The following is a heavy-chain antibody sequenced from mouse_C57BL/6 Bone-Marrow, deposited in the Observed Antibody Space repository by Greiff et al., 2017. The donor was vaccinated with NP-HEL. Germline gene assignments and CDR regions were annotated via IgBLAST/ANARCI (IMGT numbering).Heavy chain of an antibody. V-gene: IGHV5-12*01. CDR1: GFTFSDYY. Sequence: EVQGVESGGGLVQPGGSLKLSCAASGFTFSDYYMYWVRQTPEKRLEWVAYISNGGGSTYYPDNVKGRFPISRDNAKNTRYLQMSRLKSEDTAMYYCARRYDYAMDYWGQGTSVTVSS. J-gene: IGHJ4*01. D-gene: IGHD2-12*01. CDR2: ISNGGGST. CDR3: ARRYDYAMDY.